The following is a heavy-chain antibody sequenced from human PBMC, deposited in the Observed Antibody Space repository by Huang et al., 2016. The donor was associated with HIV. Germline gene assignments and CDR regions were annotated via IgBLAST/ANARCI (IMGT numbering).Heavy chain of an antibody. J-gene: IGHJ3*02. CDR1: GYNFNTFW. CDR3: ARLFPDHGDTFDI. CDR2: IYPRDSDT. V-gene: IGHV5-51*03. Sequence: EVQLVQSGAEVKKPGESLKISCTGSGYNFNTFWSGWVRQIPGKGLESMVIIYPRDSDTTYGPSFQGQVAMSADKAISTAYLQWSSLKSSDTAIYYCARLFPDHGDTFDIWGQGTMVTVSS.